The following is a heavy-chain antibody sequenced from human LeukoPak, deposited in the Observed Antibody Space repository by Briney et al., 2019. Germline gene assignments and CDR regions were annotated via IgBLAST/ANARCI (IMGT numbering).Heavy chain of an antibody. CDR3: ARGGLSGQRTDLFDI. D-gene: IGHD2/OR15-2a*01. Sequence: GGSLRLSCAASGFTFSSYSMNWARQAPGKGLEWVSSISASPYIYYADSVKGRFTISRDDSKNSLYLQMNSLRAEDTALYYCARGGLSGQRTDLFDIWGQGTMVTVPS. CDR2: ISASPYI. J-gene: IGHJ3*02. V-gene: IGHV3-21*01. CDR1: GFTFSSYS.